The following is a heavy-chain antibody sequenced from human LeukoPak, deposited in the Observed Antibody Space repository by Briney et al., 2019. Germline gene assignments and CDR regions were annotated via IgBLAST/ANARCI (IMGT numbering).Heavy chain of an antibody. D-gene: IGHD5-18*01. J-gene: IGHJ3*02. Sequence: PGGSLRLSCAASGFTFTTNWMTWVRQAPGKGLEWVATINQDGSEKYYVDSVKGRFTISRDNAKNSLYLQMNSLRAEDMALYYCAKARGYSYGFHDAFDIWGQGTMVTVSS. V-gene: IGHV3-7*03. CDR1: GFTFTTNW. CDR2: INQDGSEK. CDR3: AKARGYSYGFHDAFDI.